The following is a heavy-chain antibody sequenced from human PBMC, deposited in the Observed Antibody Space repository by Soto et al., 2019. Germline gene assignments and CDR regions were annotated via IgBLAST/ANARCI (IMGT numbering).Heavy chain of an antibody. Sequence: LSRTCTVSCGSISSGGFYWSWIRQHPGKGLEWTGYIYYSGSTYYNPSLKSRVTIPVDTSKNQFSLKLSSVTAADTALYYCATYSGYDSSFDYWGQGTLVTVSS. J-gene: IGHJ4*02. D-gene: IGHD5-12*01. CDR3: ATYSGYDSSFDY. CDR2: IYYSGST. CDR1: CGSISSGGFY. V-gene: IGHV4-31*03.